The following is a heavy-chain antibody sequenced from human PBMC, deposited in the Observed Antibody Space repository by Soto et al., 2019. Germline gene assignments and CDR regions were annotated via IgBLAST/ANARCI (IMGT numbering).Heavy chain of an antibody. D-gene: IGHD3-16*02. CDR3: AKVGDYIWGSYRYGAYYFDY. CDR1: GFTFSSYA. J-gene: IGHJ4*02. CDR2: ISGSGGST. V-gene: IGHV3-23*01. Sequence: GGSLRLSCAASGFTFSSYAMSWVRQAPGKGLEWVSAISGSGGSTYYADSVKGRFTISRDNSKNTLYLQMNSLRAEDTAVYYCAKVGDYIWGSYRYGAYYFDYWGQGTLVTVCS.